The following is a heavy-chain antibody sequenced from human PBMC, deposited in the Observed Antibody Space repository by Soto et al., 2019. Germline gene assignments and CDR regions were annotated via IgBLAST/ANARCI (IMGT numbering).Heavy chain of an antibody. V-gene: IGHV3-11*01. CDR2: ITSDDGTT. D-gene: IGHD5-18*01. CDR1: GFTFNNYY. Sequence: QVQLVESGGGVVQPGGSLRLSCAASGFTFNNYYMSWIRQAPGKGLEWVADITSDDGTTSYADSVKGRFTISRDNAKNTLYLQLNSLRAEDTAVYYCARDLNSSSYPRLIDYWGQGTLVTVSS. J-gene: IGHJ4*02. CDR3: ARDLNSSSYPRLIDY.